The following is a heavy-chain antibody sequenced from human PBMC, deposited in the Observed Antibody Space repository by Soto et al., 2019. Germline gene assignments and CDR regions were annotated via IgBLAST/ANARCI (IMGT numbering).Heavy chain of an antibody. CDR1: GGSISSSSYY. V-gene: IGHV4-39*01. J-gene: IGHJ2*01. Sequence: QLQLQESGPGLVKPSETLSLTCTVSGGSISSSSYYWGWIRQPPGKGLEWIGSIYYSGSTYYNPSLKSRVTISVDTSKHQFSLKLSSVTAADTAVYYCARRNRPDWYFDLWGRGTLVTVSS. CDR2: IYYSGST. CDR3: ARRNRPDWYFDL.